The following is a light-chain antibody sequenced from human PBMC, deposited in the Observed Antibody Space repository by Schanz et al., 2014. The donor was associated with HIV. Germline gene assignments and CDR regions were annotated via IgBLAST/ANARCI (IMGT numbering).Light chain of an antibody. Sequence: QSVLTQPPSASGTPGQRVTISCSGSSSNFRSNAVNWYQQLPGTAPKLVIYNTYHRPSGVPDRFSGSKSAYTASLTISGLQAEDEADYYCSSFAGSNIPWVFGGGTKLTVL. J-gene: IGLJ3*02. CDR3: SSFAGSNIPWV. CDR2: NTY. V-gene: IGLV1-44*01. CDR1: SSNFRSNA.